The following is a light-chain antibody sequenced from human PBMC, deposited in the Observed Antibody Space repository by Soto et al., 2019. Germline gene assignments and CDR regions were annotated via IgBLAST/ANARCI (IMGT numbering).Light chain of an antibody. CDR2: GAS. Sequence: EIVMTQSPATLYVSPGERATLSCRASQNISRSLAWYQQKPGQGPSLLIYGASSRATGIPDRFSGSGSGTDFTLTISRLEAEDFAVYYCQQYGSSPEWTFGQGTKVDI. CDR1: QNISRS. CDR3: QQYGSSPEWT. J-gene: IGKJ1*01. V-gene: IGKV3-20*01.